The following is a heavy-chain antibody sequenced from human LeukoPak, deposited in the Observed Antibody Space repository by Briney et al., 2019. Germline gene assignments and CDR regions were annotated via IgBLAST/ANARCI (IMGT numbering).Heavy chain of an antibody. Sequence: GGSLRLSCAASGFTFDDYAMHWVRQAPGKGLEWVSGISWNSGSIGYADSVKGRFTTSRDNAKNSLYLQMNSLRAEDTALYYCAKEGIDQPFDYWGQGTLVTVSS. CDR2: ISWNSGSI. CDR1: GFTFDDYA. J-gene: IGHJ4*02. CDR3: AKEGIDQPFDY. V-gene: IGHV3-9*01. D-gene: IGHD2-15*01.